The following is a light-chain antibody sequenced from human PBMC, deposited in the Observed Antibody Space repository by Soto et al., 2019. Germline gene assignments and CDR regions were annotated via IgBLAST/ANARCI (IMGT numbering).Light chain of an antibody. Sequence: EILFTQSPATLSLSPGERATLSCRASQSVSSYLAWYHQKPGQAPRLLIYDASNRATGIPARFSGSGSGTDFTLTISSLEPEDFAVYYCQQRSNWPRTFGQGTKVDIK. CDR1: QSVSSY. J-gene: IGKJ1*01. CDR3: QQRSNWPRT. V-gene: IGKV3-11*01. CDR2: DAS.